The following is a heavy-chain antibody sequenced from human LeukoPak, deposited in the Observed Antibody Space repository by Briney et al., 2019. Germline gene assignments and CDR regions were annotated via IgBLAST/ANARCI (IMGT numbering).Heavy chain of an antibody. CDR3: ARRRLRYFDWLEGDYYYYYMDV. CDR1: GYSISSGYD. V-gene: IGHV4-38-2*02. D-gene: IGHD3-9*01. Sequence: KPSETLSLTCSVSGYSISSGYDWAWIRQPPGKGLEWIGSINYSGRPYYNPSLKSRVTISVDTSKNQFSLKLSSVTAADTAVYYCARRRLRYFDWLEGDYYYYYMDVWGKGTTVTISS. J-gene: IGHJ6*03. CDR2: INYSGRP.